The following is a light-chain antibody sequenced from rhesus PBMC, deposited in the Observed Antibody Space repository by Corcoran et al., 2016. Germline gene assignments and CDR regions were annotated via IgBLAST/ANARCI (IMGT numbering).Light chain of an antibody. V-gene: IGKV1-25*01. CDR1: QGISSY. J-gene: IGKJ4*01. CDR3: KQYNNLPLT. Sequence: DIQMTQSPSSVSVSVGDRVTITCRASQGISSYLARYQQKPGKAPKLLIYYATTLQSGVPSRFSGSGSGTEFTLTISSLQPEDFATYYCKQYNNLPLTFGRGTKVEIK. CDR2: YAT.